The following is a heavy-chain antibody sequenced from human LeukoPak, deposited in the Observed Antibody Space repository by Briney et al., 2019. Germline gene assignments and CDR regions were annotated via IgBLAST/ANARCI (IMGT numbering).Heavy chain of an antibody. Sequence: GGSLRLSCAASGFTFSSYAMHWVRQAPGKGLEWVAVISYDGSNKYYADSVKGRFTISRDNSKNTLYLQMNSLRAEDTAVYYCARGPAVAGGLDYWGQGTLVTVSS. CDR1: GFTFSSYA. CDR3: ARGPAVAGGLDY. D-gene: IGHD6-19*01. CDR2: ISYDGSNK. J-gene: IGHJ4*02. V-gene: IGHV3-30*14.